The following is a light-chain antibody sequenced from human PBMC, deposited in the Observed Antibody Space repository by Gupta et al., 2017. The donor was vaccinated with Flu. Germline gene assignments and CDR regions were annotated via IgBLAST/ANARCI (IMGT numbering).Light chain of an antibody. J-gene: IGLJ2*01. CDR1: TLPYQF. CDR2: QDT. Sequence: SYALTHPPSVPVSPGQTARHPRPGDTLPYQFAYWYQQKPGQAPALMMSQDTESPSGIPERFSGSSSEATVMLTISGVQAEDEADDYCQSADSTGTYVLFGGGTKLTVL. V-gene: IGLV3-25*02. CDR3: QSADSTGTYVL.